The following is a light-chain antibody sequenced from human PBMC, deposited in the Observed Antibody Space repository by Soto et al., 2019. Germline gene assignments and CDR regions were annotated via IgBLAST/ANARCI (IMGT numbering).Light chain of an antibody. Sequence: QSVLTQPPSASGTPGQRVIISRSGSSSNIGGNTVNWYQQLPGTAPRLLIYSNNQRPSGVPDRFAGSKSGTSASLAISGLQSEDEADYYCAAWDDSLDGHVVFGGGTKLTVL. J-gene: IGLJ2*01. V-gene: IGLV1-44*01. CDR2: SNN. CDR3: AAWDDSLDGHVV. CDR1: SSNIGGNT.